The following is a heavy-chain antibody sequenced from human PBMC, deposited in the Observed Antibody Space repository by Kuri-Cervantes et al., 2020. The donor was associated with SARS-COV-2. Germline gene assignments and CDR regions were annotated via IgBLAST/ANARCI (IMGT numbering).Heavy chain of an antibody. D-gene: IGHD3-22*01. J-gene: IGHJ3*02. CDR3: ARDWAGYYDSSGSNPFDI. CDR2: IIPIFGIA. CDR1: GGTFSSYA. Sequence: SVTDSCKASGGTFSSYAISWVRQAPGQGLEWMGGIIPIFGIANYAQKFQGRVTITADKSTSTAYMELSSLRSEDTAVYYCARDWAGYYDSSGSNPFDIWGQGTMVTVSS. V-gene: IGHV1-69*10.